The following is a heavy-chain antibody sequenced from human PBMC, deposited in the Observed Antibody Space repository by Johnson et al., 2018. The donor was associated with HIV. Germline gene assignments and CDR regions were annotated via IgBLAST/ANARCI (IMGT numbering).Heavy chain of an antibody. CDR2: ISNSGGTI. Sequence: QVQLVESGGGLVKPGGSLRLSCLASGFTFSDYYMSWIRQAPGKGLEWVSYISNSGGTIYSADSVKGRFTISRDNAKNSLYLQMNSLRAEDTAVYYCAKVAVATAAGGVALDIWGPGTMVIVSS. J-gene: IGHJ3*02. CDR3: AKVAVATAAGGVALDI. V-gene: IGHV3-11*04. CDR1: GFTFSDYY. D-gene: IGHD6-13*01.